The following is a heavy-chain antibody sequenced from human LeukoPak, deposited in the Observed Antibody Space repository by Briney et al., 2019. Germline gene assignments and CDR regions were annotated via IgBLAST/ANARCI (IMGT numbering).Heavy chain of an antibody. D-gene: IGHD2-15*01. CDR2: INPNSGGT. Sequence: VASVKVSCKASGYTFTGYYMHWVRQAPGQGLEWMGWINPNSGGTNYAQKFQGRVTMTRDTSISTAYMELSRLRSDDTAVCYCARDTHFVVVVPSTVEGFDPWGQGTLVTVSS. CDR1: GYTFTGYY. CDR3: ARDTHFVVVVPSTVEGFDP. V-gene: IGHV1-2*02. J-gene: IGHJ5*02.